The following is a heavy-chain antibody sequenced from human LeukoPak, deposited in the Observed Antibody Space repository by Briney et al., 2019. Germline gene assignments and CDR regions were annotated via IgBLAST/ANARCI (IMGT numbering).Heavy chain of an antibody. CDR3: AKECGRDYDDRAFDI. V-gene: IGHV3-23*01. J-gene: IGHJ3*02. Sequence: GGSLRLSCAASGFTFSSSAMNWVRQSPARGLEWVSAISGTGGSTSYADSLKGRFTISRDNSKNTLYLQMSSLTAEDTAVYYCAKECGRDYDDRAFDIWGQGTMVTVSS. CDR2: ISGTGGST. CDR1: GFTFSSSA. D-gene: IGHD3-22*01.